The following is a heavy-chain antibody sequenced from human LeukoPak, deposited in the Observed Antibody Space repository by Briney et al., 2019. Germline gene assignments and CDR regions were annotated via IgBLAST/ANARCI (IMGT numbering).Heavy chain of an antibody. J-gene: IGHJ4*02. CDR3: ARPYCSHGSCYRNFDY. CDR1: GGSLRDHY. Sequence: SETLSLTCSVSGGSLRDHYWSWIRQVPGKGLEWIGEINDSGSTNYNPSLKGRVTLSVDTSKNQFSLKMRSVTAADTSIYYCARPYCSHGSCYRNFDYWGQGTLVTVSS. CDR2: INDSGST. D-gene: IGHD2-15*01. V-gene: IGHV4-34*01.